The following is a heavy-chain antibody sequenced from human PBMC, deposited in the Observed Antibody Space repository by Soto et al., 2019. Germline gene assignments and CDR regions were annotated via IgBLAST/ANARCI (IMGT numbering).Heavy chain of an antibody. CDR1: GFTFSSYG. Sequence: GGSLRLSCAASGFTFSSYGMHWVRQAPGKGLEWVAVISYDGSNKYYADSVKGRFTISRDNSKNTLYLQMNSLRAEDTAVYYCAKDFSSGIVGAIDYWGHGTLVTVSS. CDR3: AKDFSSGIVGAIDY. D-gene: IGHD1-26*01. J-gene: IGHJ4*01. V-gene: IGHV3-30*18. CDR2: ISYDGSNK.